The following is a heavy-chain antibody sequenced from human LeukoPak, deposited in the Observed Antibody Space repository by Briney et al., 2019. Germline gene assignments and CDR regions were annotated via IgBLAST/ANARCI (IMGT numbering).Heavy chain of an antibody. V-gene: IGHV3-23*01. Sequence: GGSLRLSCAASGFTFSSHARGWVRQAPGKGLEWVSGIGGLGGSTYYAGSVKGRFTISRDNSQNTLYLHMNSLRAGDTAVYYCARDPGVVAFHYFDYWGQGSLVTVSS. CDR1: GFTFSSHA. J-gene: IGHJ4*02. CDR2: IGGLGGST. D-gene: IGHD3-3*01. CDR3: ARDPGVVAFHYFDY.